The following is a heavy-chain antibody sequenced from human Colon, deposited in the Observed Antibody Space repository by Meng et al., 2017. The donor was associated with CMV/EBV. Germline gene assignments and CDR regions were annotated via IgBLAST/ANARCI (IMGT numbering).Heavy chain of an antibody. Sequence: VQLVESGGGVVQPGGSLTLSCEVSGFIFSNYWMHWVRQAPGKGLVWISRIKNDGSTTGYADSVKGRFTISRDNAKNTLYLQMNSLRAEDTAMYYCARDIFWGQSDYWGQGTLVTASS. J-gene: IGHJ4*02. CDR2: IKNDGSTT. V-gene: IGHV3-74*01. CDR3: ARDIFWGQSDY. CDR1: GFIFSNYW. D-gene: IGHD3-9*01.